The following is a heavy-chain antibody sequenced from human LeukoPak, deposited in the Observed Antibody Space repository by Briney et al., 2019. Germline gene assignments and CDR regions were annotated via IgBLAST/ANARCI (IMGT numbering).Heavy chain of an antibody. Sequence: EGALRFSCAASGFTIGPYAMYWVRQGPGRGLEWVSVIKADGSGTFYADSVRGRFTTPRDNSKNSLYLQMNSLTSEDTALYYCATWAFYHNLDVWGQGTTVIVSS. CDR1: GFTIGPYA. V-gene: IGHV3-43*02. D-gene: IGHD2/OR15-2a*01. J-gene: IGHJ6*02. CDR2: IKADGSGT. CDR3: ATWAFYHNLDV.